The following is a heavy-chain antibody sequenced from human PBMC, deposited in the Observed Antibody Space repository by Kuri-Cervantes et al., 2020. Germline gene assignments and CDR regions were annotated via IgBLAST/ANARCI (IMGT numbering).Heavy chain of an antibody. Sequence: ESLKISCTVSGGSISSSSYYWGWIRQPPGKGLEWIGSIYYSGSTYYNPSLKSRVTISVDMSKNQFSLKLSSVTAADTAVYYCARGAYYDSRNGRDFDLWGRGTLVTVSS. V-gene: IGHV4-39*01. CDR1: GGSISSSSYY. D-gene: IGHD3-22*01. J-gene: IGHJ2*01. CDR3: ARGAYYDSRNGRDFDL. CDR2: IYYSGST.